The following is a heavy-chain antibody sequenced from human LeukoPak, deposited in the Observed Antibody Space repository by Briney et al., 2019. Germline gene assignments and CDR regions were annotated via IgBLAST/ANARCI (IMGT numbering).Heavy chain of an antibody. V-gene: IGHV4-59*01. D-gene: IGHD6-13*01. J-gene: IGHJ4*02. CDR3: ARGGGSWYLYYFDY. CDR1: GGSISSYY. CDR2: IYYSGST. Sequence: LETLSLTCTVSGGSISSYYWSWIRQPPGKGLEWIGYIYYSGSTNYNPSLKSRVTISVDTSKNQFSLKLSSVTAADTAVYYCARGGGSWYLYYFDYWGQGTLVTVSS.